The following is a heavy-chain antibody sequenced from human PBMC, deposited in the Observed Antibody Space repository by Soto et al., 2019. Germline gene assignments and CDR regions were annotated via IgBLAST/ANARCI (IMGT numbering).Heavy chain of an antibody. Sequence: GGSLSLTCAASGVTFSGYGMRWVRQAPGKGLEWMAVIWHGGSNNYYADSVKDRFTISRDNSESTLYLQMNSLRADDTAVYYGARAGVVIMEFEWFDPWGQGTLVTVSP. J-gene: IGHJ5*02. V-gene: IGHV3-33*01. CDR2: IWHGGSNN. CDR3: ARAGVVIMEFEWFDP. D-gene: IGHD3-3*01. CDR1: GVTFSGYG.